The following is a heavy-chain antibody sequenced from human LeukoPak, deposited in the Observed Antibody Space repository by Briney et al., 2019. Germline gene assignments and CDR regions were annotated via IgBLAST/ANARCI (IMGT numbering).Heavy chain of an antibody. CDR3: ARDGLYYYDSSADDAFDI. J-gene: IGHJ3*02. D-gene: IGHD3-22*01. Sequence: GGSLRLSCAASGFTFSSYWMHWVRQAPGKGLVWVSRINSDGSSTSYADSVKGRFTISRDNAKNTLYLQMNSLRAEETAVYYCARDGLYYYDSSADDAFDIWGQGTMVTVSS. V-gene: IGHV3-74*01. CDR2: INSDGSST. CDR1: GFTFSSYW.